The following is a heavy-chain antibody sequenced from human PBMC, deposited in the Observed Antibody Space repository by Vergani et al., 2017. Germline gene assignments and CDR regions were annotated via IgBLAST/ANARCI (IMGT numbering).Heavy chain of an antibody. CDR3: ARGRTTVTTRFDP. V-gene: IGHV1-8*02. D-gene: IGHD4-11*01. CDR2: IRPYSGNT. CDR1: SHTFQTYG. Sequence: QVQLVQSGAELKKPGASVSVSCKGSSHTFQTYGISWVRQAPGKGLEWMAWIRPYSGNTGYAQKFQGRVTMTRNTSISTAYMELSSLRSEDTAVYYCARGRTTVTTRFDPWGQGTLVTVSS. J-gene: IGHJ5*02.